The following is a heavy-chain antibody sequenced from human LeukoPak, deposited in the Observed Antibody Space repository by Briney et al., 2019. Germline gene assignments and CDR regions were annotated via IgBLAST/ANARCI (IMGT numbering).Heavy chain of an antibody. CDR3: VRLRRNSDTSGYYYYYDF. V-gene: IGHV3-21*01. D-gene: IGHD3-22*01. Sequence: PGGSLRLSCAASGYTFSSYSINWVRQAPGKGLEWVSSISDRSNYIYYADSVRGRFTISRDDARDSLYLQMNSLRAEDTAVYYCVRLRRNSDTSGYYYYYDFWGQGTLVTVSS. CDR1: GYTFSSYS. CDR2: ISDRSNYI. J-gene: IGHJ4*02.